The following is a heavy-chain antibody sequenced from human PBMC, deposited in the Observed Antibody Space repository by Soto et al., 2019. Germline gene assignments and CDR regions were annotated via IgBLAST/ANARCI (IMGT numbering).Heavy chain of an antibody. CDR1: GFSRLTYD. CDR3: AKDRGSYYYGSGSAWGFDP. D-gene: IGHD3-10*01. V-gene: IGHV3-13*01. J-gene: IGHJ5*02. Sequence: GGSLRLSCVASGFSRLTYDMHWVRQPSGKGLEWVSGIGTVGDTYYLDSVKGRFTISRDNSKNTLYLQMHSLRAEETAVYYCAKDRGSYYYGSGSAWGFDPWGQGTLVTVSS. CDR2: IGTVGDT.